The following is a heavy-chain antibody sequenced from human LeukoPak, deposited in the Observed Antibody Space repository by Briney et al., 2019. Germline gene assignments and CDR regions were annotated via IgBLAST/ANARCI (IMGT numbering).Heavy chain of an antibody. CDR1: GGSISSGGYY. D-gene: IGHD1-26*01. V-gene: IGHV4-30-2*01. Sequence: SQTLSLTCTVSGGSISSGGYYWSWIRRPPGKGLEWIGYIYHSGSTYYNPSLKSRVTISVDRSKNQFSLKLSSVTAADTAVYYCARVHYPYYYYMDVWGKGTTVTVSS. CDR3: ARVHYPYYYYMDV. CDR2: IYHSGST. J-gene: IGHJ6*03.